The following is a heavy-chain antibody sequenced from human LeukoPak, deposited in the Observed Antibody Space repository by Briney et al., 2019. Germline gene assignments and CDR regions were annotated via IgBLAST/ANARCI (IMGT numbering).Heavy chain of an antibody. Sequence: SVKVSCKASGGTFSSYAISWVRQAPGQGLEWMGGIIPIFGTANYAQKFQGRVTITADESTSTAYMELSSLRSEDTAVYYCARVAGCSGGSCYRYSYGLWGQGTLVTVSP. J-gene: IGHJ4*02. D-gene: IGHD2-15*01. V-gene: IGHV1-69*13. CDR2: IIPIFGTA. CDR1: GGTFSSYA. CDR3: ARVAGCSGGSCYRYSYGL.